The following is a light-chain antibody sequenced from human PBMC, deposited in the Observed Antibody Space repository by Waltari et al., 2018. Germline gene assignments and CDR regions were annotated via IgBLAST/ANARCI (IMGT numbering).Light chain of an antibody. CDR3: ASYISYSTLEL. CDR2: DVS. J-gene: IGLJ3*02. CDR1: SSDVGAYNY. Sequence: QSALPQPASVSGSPGQSISISCTGTSSDVGAYNYSSWYQQHPGKAPRLIIFDVSSRPSGVSSRFSGSKSGNTASLTISGLQGEDEAKYYCASYISYSTLELFGGGTSLTVL. V-gene: IGLV2-14*03.